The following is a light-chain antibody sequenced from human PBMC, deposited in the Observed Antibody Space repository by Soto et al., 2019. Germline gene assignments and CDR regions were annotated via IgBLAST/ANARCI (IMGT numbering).Light chain of an antibody. Sequence: QSALTQPPSASGSPGQSVTISCTGTSSDVGGYNYVSWYQQHPGKAPKLMIYEVSKRPSGVPDRFSGSKSGNTASLTVSGLQAEDEADYYCSSYAGSNPLYVFGPGTKVTVL. J-gene: IGLJ1*01. V-gene: IGLV2-8*01. CDR3: SSYAGSNPLYV. CDR2: EVS. CDR1: SSDVGGYNY.